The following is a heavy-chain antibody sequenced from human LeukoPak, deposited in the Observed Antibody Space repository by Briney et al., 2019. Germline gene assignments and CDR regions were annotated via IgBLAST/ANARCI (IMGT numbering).Heavy chain of an antibody. CDR2: IYHTGST. CDR1: GGSVSDYY. V-gene: IGHV4-59*02. Sequence: SETLSPTCTISGGSVSDYYWSWIRQSPGKGLEWIGYIYHTGSTSYSPSLKSRVTISADTSQNQFSLKLSSVTAADTAVYYCARAPRSGWYGDYWGQGTLVTVSS. CDR3: ARAPRSGWYGDY. J-gene: IGHJ4*02. D-gene: IGHD6-19*01.